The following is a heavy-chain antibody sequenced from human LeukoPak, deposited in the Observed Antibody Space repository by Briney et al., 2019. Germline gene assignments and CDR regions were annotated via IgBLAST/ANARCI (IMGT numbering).Heavy chain of an antibody. D-gene: IGHD4-17*01. CDR1: GGSISSGIYS. Sequence: SETLSLTCAVSGGSISSGIYSWNWIRQPPGRGLEWNGYIYHSGSTYYNPSLKSRVTILVDRSKNQFSLKLSSVTAADTAVYYCARDNGDYPYYFDFWGQGTLVTVSS. CDR3: ARDNGDYPYYFDF. CDR2: IYHSGST. J-gene: IGHJ4*02. V-gene: IGHV4-30-2*01.